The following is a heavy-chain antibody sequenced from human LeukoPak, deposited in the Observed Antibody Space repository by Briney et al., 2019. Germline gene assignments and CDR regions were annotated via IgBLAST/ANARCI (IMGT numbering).Heavy chain of an antibody. D-gene: IGHD1-26*01. CDR2: INSDGSST. CDR3: ARDRLVGAPGGYFDY. CDR1: GFTFSTYW. Sequence: GGSLRLSCAASGFTFSTYWMHWVRQAPGKGLVGVSRINSDGSSTSYADSVKGRFTISRDNAKNTLYLQMNSLRAEDTAVYYCARDRLVGAPGGYFDYWGQGTLVTVSS. J-gene: IGHJ4*02. V-gene: IGHV3-74*01.